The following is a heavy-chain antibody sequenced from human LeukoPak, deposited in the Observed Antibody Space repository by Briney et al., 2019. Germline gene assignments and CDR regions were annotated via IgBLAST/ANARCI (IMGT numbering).Heavy chain of an antibody. D-gene: IGHD2/OR15-2a*01. J-gene: IGHJ6*04. CDR2: IYTSGST. CDR1: GGAISSGAYY. Sequence: SETLSLTCTVSGGAISSGAYYWGWIRQPAGKGLEWIGRIYTSGSTNYNPSLKSRVTISVDTSKNQFSLQLRSVTAADTAVYYCVRDEYRDVWGKGTTVTVSS. CDR3: VRDEYRDV. V-gene: IGHV4-61*02.